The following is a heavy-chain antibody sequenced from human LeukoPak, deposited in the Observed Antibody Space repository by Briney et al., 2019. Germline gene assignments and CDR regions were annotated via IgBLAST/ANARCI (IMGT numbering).Heavy chain of an antibody. CDR2: INPSGGST. J-gene: IGHJ4*02. CDR3: ARSQGGAYSYGTDY. Sequence: ASVKVSCKASGYTFTGYYMHWVRQAPGQGLEWMGIINPSGGSTDYAQKFQGRVSMTRDTSTSTVYMELNSLRSEDTAVYYCARSQGGAYSYGTDYWGQGTLVTVSS. CDR1: GYTFTGYY. D-gene: IGHD5-18*01. V-gene: IGHV1-46*01.